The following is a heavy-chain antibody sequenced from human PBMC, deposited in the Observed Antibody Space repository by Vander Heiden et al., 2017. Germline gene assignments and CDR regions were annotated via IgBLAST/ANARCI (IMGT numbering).Heavy chain of an antibody. J-gene: IGHJ4*02. CDR2: INHSGST. V-gene: IGHV4-34*01. CDR1: GGSFSGYY. CDR3: ARSGILDY. D-gene: IGHD6-25*01. Sequence: QVQLQQSGAALSKPSETLSLTCAVHGGSFSGYYWSWIRQPPGKGLEWIGEINHSGSTNYNPSLKSRVTISVDTSKNQFSLKLSSVTAADTAVYYCARSGILDYWGQGTLVTVSS.